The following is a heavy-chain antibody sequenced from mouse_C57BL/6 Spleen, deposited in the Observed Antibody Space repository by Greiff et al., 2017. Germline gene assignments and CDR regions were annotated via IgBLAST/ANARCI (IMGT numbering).Heavy chain of an antibody. CDR2: IYPGDGDT. J-gene: IGHJ2*01. CDR1: GYAFSSSW. CDR3: ARGGPSYFDY. V-gene: IGHV1-82*01. Sequence: VQLVESGPELVKPGASVKISCKASGYAFSSSWMNWVKQRPGQGLEWIGRIYPGDGDTNYNRKFKGKATLTAAKSSSTAYMQLSSLTSEDSAVYFCARGGPSYFDYWGQGTTLTVSA. D-gene: IGHD3-3*01.